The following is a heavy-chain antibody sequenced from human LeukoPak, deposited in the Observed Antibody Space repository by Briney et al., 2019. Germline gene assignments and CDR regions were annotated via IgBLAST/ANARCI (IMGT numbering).Heavy chain of an antibody. V-gene: IGHV4-39*01. D-gene: IGHD6-19*01. CDR3: ARRERIAVAGTTTYYFDY. CDR1: GGSISSSSYY. J-gene: IGHJ4*02. Sequence: SETLSLTCTVSGGSISSSSYYWGWIRQPPGKGLEWIGSIYYSGSTYYNPSLKSRVTISVDTSKNQFSLKLSSVTAADTAVYYCARRERIAVAGTTTYYFDYWGQGTLVTISS. CDR2: IYYSGST.